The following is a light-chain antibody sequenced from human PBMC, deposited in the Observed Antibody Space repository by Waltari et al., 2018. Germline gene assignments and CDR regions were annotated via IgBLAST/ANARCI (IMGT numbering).Light chain of an antibody. CDR1: QTVRTTY. V-gene: IGKV3-20*01. Sequence: EIVLTQSPGTLPLSPGERATLSCRASQTVRTTYLAWYQQKPGQAPTLVIHDTSSRATGIPDRFSGSGSGTDFSLTISSLEPEDFAVYYCQQYDISPLTFGGGTKVETK. CDR3: QQYDISPLT. CDR2: DTS. J-gene: IGKJ4*01.